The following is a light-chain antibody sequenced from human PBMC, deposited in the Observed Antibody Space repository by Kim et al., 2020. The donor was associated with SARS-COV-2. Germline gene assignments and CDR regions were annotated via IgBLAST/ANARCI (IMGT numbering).Light chain of an antibody. V-gene: IGLV10-54*01. CDR1: CKNVGDQE. CDR3: SAWDSSLSAWV. Sequence: PNATHPGTGNCKNVGDQESAWLQQHQGHPPNLLSYRNNNRPSGISERLSASRSGNTASLTITGLQPEDEADYYCSAWDSSLSAWVFGGGTQLTVL. CDR2: RNN. J-gene: IGLJ3*02.